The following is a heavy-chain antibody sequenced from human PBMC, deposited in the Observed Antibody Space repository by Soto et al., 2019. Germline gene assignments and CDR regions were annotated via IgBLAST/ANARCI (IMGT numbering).Heavy chain of an antibody. D-gene: IGHD1-26*01. Sequence: QVQLVQSGAELKKPGASVRVSCKSSGNTLPHYAIHWVRQAPGQRPEWIGWINGGNGNTYYSENFQGRVTFTRDTSASTVYMELRSLRSEDTAIYYCARDDSGYSVSYSIDYFNYWGQGALVTVSS. V-gene: IGHV1-3*01. CDR1: GNTLPHYA. J-gene: IGHJ4*02. CDR2: INGGNGNT. CDR3: ARDDSGYSVSYSIDYFNY.